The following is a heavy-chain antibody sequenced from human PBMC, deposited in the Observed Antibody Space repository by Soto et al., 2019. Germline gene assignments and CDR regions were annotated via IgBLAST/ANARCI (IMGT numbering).Heavy chain of an antibody. V-gene: IGHV3-23*01. CDR3: AKDTGDYDILTGYSYGMDV. CDR2: ISGSGGST. D-gene: IGHD3-9*01. Sequence: PGVSLRLSCAASGFTFSSYAMSWVRQAPGKGLEWVSAISGSGGSTYYADSVKGRFTISRDNSKNTLYLQMNSLRAEDTAVYYYAKDTGDYDILTGYSYGMDVWGQGTTFTVSS. J-gene: IGHJ6*02. CDR1: GFTFSSYA.